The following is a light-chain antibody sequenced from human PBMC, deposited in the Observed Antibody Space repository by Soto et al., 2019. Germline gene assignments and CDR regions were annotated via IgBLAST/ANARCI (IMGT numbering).Light chain of an antibody. CDR3: QHYNDWPPAFT. CDR1: QSLSRN. J-gene: IGKJ3*01. CDR2: GAS. Sequence: EILMTQSPAPLSVSPGERATLSCRASQSLSRNLAWYQQKAGQAPRLLIYGASTRASGVPARFSGSGSGTEFTLTISSLQSEDFAHHYCQHYNDWPPAFTFGPGTKVDL. V-gene: IGKV3-15*01.